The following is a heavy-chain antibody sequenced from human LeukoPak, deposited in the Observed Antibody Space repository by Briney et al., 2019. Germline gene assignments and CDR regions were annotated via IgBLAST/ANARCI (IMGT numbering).Heavy chain of an antibody. CDR1: GGSISSYY. CDR3: ARDCSSTSCYRAFDI. Sequence: SETLSLTCTVSGGSISSYYWSWIRQPAGKGLEWIGRIYASGSTNYNPSLKSRVTMSVDTSKNQFSLKLGSVTAADTAVYYCARDCSSTSCYRAFDIWGQGTMVTVSS. V-gene: IGHV4-4*07. J-gene: IGHJ3*02. CDR2: IYASGST. D-gene: IGHD2-2*01.